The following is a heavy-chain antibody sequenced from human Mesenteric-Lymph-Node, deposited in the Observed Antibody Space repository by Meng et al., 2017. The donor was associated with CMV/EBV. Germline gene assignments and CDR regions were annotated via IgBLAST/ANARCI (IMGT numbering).Heavy chain of an antibody. CDR3: AGEYQLLNAPYFDY. V-gene: IGHV3-30-3*01. D-gene: IGHD2-2*01. Sequence: GESLKISCAASGFTFNNYAMHWVRQAPGKGLEWVAVISYDGSNKYYADSVKGRFTISRDNSKNTLYLQMNSLRAEDTAVYYCAGEYQLLNAPYFDYWGQGTLVTVSS. CDR1: GFTFNNYA. J-gene: IGHJ4*02. CDR2: ISYDGSNK.